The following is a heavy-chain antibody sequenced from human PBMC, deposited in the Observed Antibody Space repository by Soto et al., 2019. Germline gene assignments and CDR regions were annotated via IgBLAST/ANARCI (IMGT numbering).Heavy chain of an antibody. D-gene: IGHD3-10*01. V-gene: IGHV1-69*02. J-gene: IGHJ4*02. CDR3: ATSYGSGYRAFDY. CDR2: INPILSMS. Sequence: QVQLVQSGAEVKRPGSSVKVSCKASGDTFSFYSINWVRQAPGLGLEWMGRINPILSMSNYAQRFQGRVTMTAEKSMSTAYMDLSSLRSEDTAIYYCATSYGSGYRAFDYWGQGALVTVSS. CDR1: GDTFSFYS.